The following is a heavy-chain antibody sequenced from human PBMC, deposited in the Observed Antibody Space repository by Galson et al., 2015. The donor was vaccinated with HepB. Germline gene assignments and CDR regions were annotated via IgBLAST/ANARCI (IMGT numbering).Heavy chain of an antibody. V-gene: IGHV1-8*01. J-gene: IGHJ4*02. CDR3: AREARGSSWFDY. CDR1: GYTFTSYN. D-gene: IGHD6-13*01. Sequence: SVKVSCKASGYTFTSYNINWVRQATGQGLEWMGWMNPNSGNTGYAQKFQGRVTMTRNTSISTAYMELSSLGSEDTAVYYCAREARGSSWFDYWGQGTLVTVSS. CDR2: MNPNSGNT.